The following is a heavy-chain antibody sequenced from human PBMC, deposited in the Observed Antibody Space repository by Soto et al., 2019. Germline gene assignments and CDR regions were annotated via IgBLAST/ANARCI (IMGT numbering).Heavy chain of an antibody. V-gene: IGHV4-30-4*01. D-gene: IGHD1-20*01. CDR1: GGSISSGDDF. CDR3: ARDRAKWKDYDYCDMDV. CDR2: IDYSGST. Sequence: QVQLQESGPGLVKPSQTLSLTCTVSGGSISSGDDFWTWIRQPPGKGLEWIGYIDYSGSTYYNPTLKSRLTMSIDTSKNQFSLKLSSVTAADTAVYYCARDRAKWKDYDYCDMDVWGQGTTVTVSS. J-gene: IGHJ6*02.